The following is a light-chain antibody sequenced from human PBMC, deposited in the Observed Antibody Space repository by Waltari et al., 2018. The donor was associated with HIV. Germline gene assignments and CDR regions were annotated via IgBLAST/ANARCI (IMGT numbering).Light chain of an antibody. V-gene: IGLV2-11*01. J-gene: IGLJ2*01. CDR2: DVS. CDR3: CSYAGSYGVV. Sequence: QSALTQPRSVSGSPGQSVTISCTGTSSDVGGYNYVSWYQQHPGKAPNLMFYDVSKRPSGVPDRFSGSKSGNTASLTISGLQAEDEADYYCCSYAGSYGVVFGGGTKLTVL. CDR1: SSDVGGYNY.